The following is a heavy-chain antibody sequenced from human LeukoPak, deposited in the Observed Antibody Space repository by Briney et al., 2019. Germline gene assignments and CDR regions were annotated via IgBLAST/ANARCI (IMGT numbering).Heavy chain of an antibody. J-gene: IGHJ3*02. V-gene: IGHV4-4*07. CDR3: ARVTPSGWFDSDAFDI. CDR1: GGSISSYY. Sequence: SETLSLTCTVSGGSISSYYWSWIRQPAGKGLEWIGRIYTSGSTNYNPSLKSRVTMSVDTSKNQFSLKLSSVTAADTAVYYCARVTPSGWFDSDAFDIWGQGTMVTVSS. CDR2: IYTSGST. D-gene: IGHD6-19*01.